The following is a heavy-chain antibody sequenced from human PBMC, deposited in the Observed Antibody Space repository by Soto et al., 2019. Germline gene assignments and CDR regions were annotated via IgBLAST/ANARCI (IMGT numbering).Heavy chain of an antibody. CDR3: AKVNWVTSPTPVHPDV. CDR2: IESSGGT. D-gene: IGHD1-1*01. Sequence: EVQLLESGGGLVQPGGSLRLSCAASGFTFGSNDMNCVRQAPGKGLEWVSGIESSGGTYYADSVKGRFTISRDDSKNTLYRLMNSLRAEDTAVYYGAKVNWVTSPTPVHPDVWGQGAVVTVSS. V-gene: IGHV3-23*05. J-gene: IGHJ4*02. CDR1: GFTFGSND.